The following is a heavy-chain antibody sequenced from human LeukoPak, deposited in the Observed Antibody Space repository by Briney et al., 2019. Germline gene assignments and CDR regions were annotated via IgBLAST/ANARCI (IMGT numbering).Heavy chain of an antibody. CDR1: GFTFSTYA. V-gene: IGHV3-23*01. J-gene: IGHJ4*02. CDR3: AKDSIAAAGNVNYFDY. D-gene: IGHD6-13*01. CDR2: ISGGGTGT. Sequence: PGGSRRLSCAASGFTFSTYAMSWVRQAPGKGLEWVSAISGGGTGTYYADSVKGRFTISRDNSENTLYLQMKRPRAEDTAVYHCAKDSIAAAGNVNYFDYWGQGTLVTVSS.